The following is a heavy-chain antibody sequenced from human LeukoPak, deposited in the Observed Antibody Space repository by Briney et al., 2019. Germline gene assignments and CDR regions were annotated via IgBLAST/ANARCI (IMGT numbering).Heavy chain of an antibody. J-gene: IGHJ4*02. CDR2: IIPIFGTA. D-gene: IGHD6-19*01. Sequence: SVKVSCKASGYTFTSYAISWVRQAPGQGLEWMGGIIPIFGTANYAQKFQGRVTITTDESTSTAYMELSSLRSEDTAVYYCAQKGYSSGWYSYYWGQGTLVTVSS. CDR1: GYTFTSYA. V-gene: IGHV1-69*05. CDR3: AQKGYSSGWYSYY.